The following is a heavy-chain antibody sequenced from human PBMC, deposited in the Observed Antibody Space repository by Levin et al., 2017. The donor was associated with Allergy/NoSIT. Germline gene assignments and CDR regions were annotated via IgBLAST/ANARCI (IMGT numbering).Heavy chain of an antibody. CDR2: IYSGGST. V-gene: IGHV4-59*01. D-gene: IGHD5-12*01. CDR1: GGSISNYY. Sequence: SKTLSLTCTVSGGSISNYYWSWIRQPPGKGLEWIGYIYSGGSTNYNPSLKSRVTISIDTSKNHFSLKLSSVTAADTAVYYCARSPIPTTRGWFDPWGQGTLVTVSS. CDR3: ARSPIPTTRGWFDP. J-gene: IGHJ5*02.